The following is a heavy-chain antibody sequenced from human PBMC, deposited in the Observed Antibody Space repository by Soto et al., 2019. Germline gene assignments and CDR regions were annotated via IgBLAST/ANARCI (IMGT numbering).Heavy chain of an antibody. V-gene: IGHV4-34*01. CDR1: GGSFSGYY. CDR2: INHSGST. Sequence: TSETLSLTCAVYGGSFSGYYWSWIRQPPGKGLEWIGEINHSGSTNYNPSLKSRVTISVDTSKNQFSLKLSSVTAADTAVYYCARGWATMIVVAPDAFDIWGQGTMVTVSS. D-gene: IGHD3-22*01. J-gene: IGHJ3*02. CDR3: ARGWATMIVVAPDAFDI.